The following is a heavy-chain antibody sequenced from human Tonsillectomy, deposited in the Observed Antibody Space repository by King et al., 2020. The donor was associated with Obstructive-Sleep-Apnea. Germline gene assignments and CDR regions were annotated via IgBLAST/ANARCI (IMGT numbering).Heavy chain of an antibody. CDR2: IWYDGSNK. CDR1: GFTFSSYG. J-gene: IGHJ5*02. V-gene: IGHV3-33*01. D-gene: IGHD6-13*01. Sequence: HVQLVESGGGVVQPGRSLRLSCAASGFTFSSYGMHWVRQAPGKGLEWVAVIWYDGSNKYYADSVKGRFTISRDNSKITLYLQMNSRSAEDTAVYYCARAGRIAAAGKIGNWFDPWGQGTLVTVSS. CDR3: ARAGRIAAAGKIGNWFDP.